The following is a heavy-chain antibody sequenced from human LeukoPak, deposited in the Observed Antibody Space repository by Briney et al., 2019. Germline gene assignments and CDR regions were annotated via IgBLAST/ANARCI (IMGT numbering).Heavy chain of an antibody. D-gene: IGHD5-18*01. J-gene: IGHJ3*02. V-gene: IGHV3-21*06. CDR2: ISISSSYI. Sequence: MAGGSLRLSCAASGFTFSTYTMNWVRQAPGKGLEWVSFISISSSYIYYADSVKGRFTISRDNAKNSLYLQMNSLRAEDTAVYYCARGPHSALDTDDAFDIWGQGTMVTVSS. CDR3: ARGPHSALDTDDAFDI. CDR1: GFTFSTYT.